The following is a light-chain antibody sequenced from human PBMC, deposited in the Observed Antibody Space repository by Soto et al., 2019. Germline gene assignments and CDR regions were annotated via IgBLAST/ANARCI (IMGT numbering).Light chain of an antibody. V-gene: IGKV1-27*01. Sequence: DIQMTQSPSSLSASVGDRVTITCRASQGIGKSLVWFQQKPGKVPKLLIYAASTLRSGVPSRFSGSGSGTDFTLIISSLQSEDVATYYCQEYFTVPLAFGPGTKVDIK. CDR2: AAS. J-gene: IGKJ3*01. CDR1: QGIGKS. CDR3: QEYFTVPLA.